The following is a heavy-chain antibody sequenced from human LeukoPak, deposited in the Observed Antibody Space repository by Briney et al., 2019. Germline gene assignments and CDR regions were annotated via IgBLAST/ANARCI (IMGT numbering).Heavy chain of an antibody. D-gene: IGHD2-2*01. CDR3: ARGLGYCTSTTCLLPFDY. CDR1: GFTFSTYY. Sequence: GGSLRLSCAASGFTFSTYYMTWVRQAPGKGLECVSVIYSGGSTYYADSVKGRFTVSRDNSKNTLYLQMNSLRAEDTAMYYCARGLGYCTSTTCLLPFDYWGQRTLVTVSS. CDR2: IYSGGST. J-gene: IGHJ4*02. V-gene: IGHV3-53*01.